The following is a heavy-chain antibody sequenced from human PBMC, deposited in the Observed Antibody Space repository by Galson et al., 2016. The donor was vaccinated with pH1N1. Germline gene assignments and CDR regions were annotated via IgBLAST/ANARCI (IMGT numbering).Heavy chain of an antibody. CDR2: MNPNSGNT. J-gene: IGHJ4*02. CDR1: RYTFTSHD. CDR3: ARVQPLWGYSGCY. Sequence: SVKVSCKASRYTFTSHDINWVRQATGQGLEWMGWMNPNSGNTGYAQKFQGKVTFTRNTSIITAYMELSSLRAEDTAVYYCARVQPLWGYSGCYWGQGSLGTVTS. V-gene: IGHV1-8*03. D-gene: IGHD3-22*01.